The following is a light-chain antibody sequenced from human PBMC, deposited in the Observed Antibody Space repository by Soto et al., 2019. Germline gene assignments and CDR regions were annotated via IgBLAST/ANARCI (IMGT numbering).Light chain of an antibody. V-gene: IGLV2-14*03. CDR1: SSDVGGYDF. Sequence: QSALTQPASVSGSPGQSITISCTGTSSDVGGYDFVSWYQQHLGKAPKVIIYDVRNRPSGVSNRFSGSKSGNMASLTISGLQAEDEADYYCTSYTTSSTVVFGGGTKLTVL. J-gene: IGLJ2*01. CDR2: DVR. CDR3: TSYTTSSTVV.